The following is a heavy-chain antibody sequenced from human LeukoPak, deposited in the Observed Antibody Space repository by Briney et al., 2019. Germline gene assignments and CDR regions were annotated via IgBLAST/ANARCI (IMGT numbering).Heavy chain of an antibody. CDR1: GFTFSGFW. V-gene: IGHV3-7*03. CDR3: ARSSYSSSSSV. J-gene: IGHJ3*01. CDR2: INSDGSEG. D-gene: IGHD6-6*01. Sequence: GSLRLSCAVSGFTFSGFWMSWSRQAPGKGLEWVASINSDGSEGYYADVVKGRFTISRDNAKNSLYLQINSLRAEDTAVYYCARSSYSSSSSVWGQGTMVTVSS.